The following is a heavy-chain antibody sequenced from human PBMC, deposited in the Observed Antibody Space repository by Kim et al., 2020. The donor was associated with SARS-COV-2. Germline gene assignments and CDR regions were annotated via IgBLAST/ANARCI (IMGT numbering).Heavy chain of an antibody. D-gene: IGHD2-2*02. CDR3: ASFFLVVPAAITGNYYYGMDV. Sequence: GGSLRLSCAASGFTFSSYSMNWVRQAPGKGLEWVSSISSSSSYIYYADSVKGRFTISRDNAKNSLYLQMNSLRAEDTAVYYCASFFLVVPAAITGNYYYGMDVWGQGTTVTVSS. CDR1: GFTFSSYS. J-gene: IGHJ6*02. V-gene: IGHV3-21*01. CDR2: ISSSSSYI.